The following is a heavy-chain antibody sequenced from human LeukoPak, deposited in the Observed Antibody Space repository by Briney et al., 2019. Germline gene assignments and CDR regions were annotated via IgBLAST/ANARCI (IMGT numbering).Heavy chain of an antibody. CDR1: GGSISSYY. D-gene: IGHD6-19*01. V-gene: IGHV4-59*01. Sequence: SETLSLTCTVSGGSISSYYWSWIRQPPGKGLEWIGYIYYSGSTNYNPSLKSRVTISVGTSKNQFSLKLSSVTAADTAVYYCARGTVAGSKPYYYYGMDVWGQGTTVTVSS. J-gene: IGHJ6*02. CDR3: ARGTVAGSKPYYYYGMDV. CDR2: IYYSGST.